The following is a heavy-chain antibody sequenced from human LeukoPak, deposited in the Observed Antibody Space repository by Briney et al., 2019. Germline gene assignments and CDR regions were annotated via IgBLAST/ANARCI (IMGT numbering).Heavy chain of an antibody. D-gene: IGHD3-9*01. CDR1: GFTFSRYA. J-gene: IGHJ3*02. Sequence: TGGSLTLSCSASGFTFSRYAMHWVRQAPGKGLEYVSAISSSGGSTYYADSVKGRFTISRDNSKDTLYLQMSSLRAEVATVYYCVKSAGFDWLSPLDAFDIWGQGTMVTVSS. CDR3: VKSAGFDWLSPLDAFDI. V-gene: IGHV3-64D*06. CDR2: ISSSGGST.